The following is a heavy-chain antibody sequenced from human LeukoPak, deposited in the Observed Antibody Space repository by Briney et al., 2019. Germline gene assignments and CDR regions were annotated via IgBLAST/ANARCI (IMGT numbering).Heavy chain of an antibody. J-gene: IGHJ3*02. Sequence: ASVKVSCKASGGTFSTYAISWVRQAPGQGLECIGRIIPILGIAKYAQKFQGRVTISADKSTSTAYMDLNSLRSEDTAVYYCARVDDGRYYALDIWGQGTMVTVSS. CDR3: ARVDDGRYYALDI. V-gene: IGHV1-69*04. CDR1: GGTFSTYA. D-gene: IGHD3-10*01. CDR2: IIPILGIA.